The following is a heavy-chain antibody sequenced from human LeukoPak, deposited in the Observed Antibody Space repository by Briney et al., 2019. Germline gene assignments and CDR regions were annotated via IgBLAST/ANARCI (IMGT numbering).Heavy chain of an antibody. D-gene: IGHD3-9*01. CDR2: INTNTGNP. Sequence: WASVKVSCKASGYTFTSYAMNWVRQAPGQGLEWMGWINTNTGNPTYAQGFTGRFVFSLDTSVSTAYLQISSLKAEDTAVYYCARDGLRYHYWYFDLWGRGTLVTVSS. CDR1: GYTFTSYA. J-gene: IGHJ2*01. CDR3: ARDGLRYHYWYFDL. V-gene: IGHV7-4-1*02.